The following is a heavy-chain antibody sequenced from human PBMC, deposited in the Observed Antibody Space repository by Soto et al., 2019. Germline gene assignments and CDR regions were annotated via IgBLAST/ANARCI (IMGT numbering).Heavy chain of an antibody. CDR1: GGSISSSSYY. CDR2: TYYSGST. J-gene: IGHJ5*02. Sequence: SETLSLTCTVSGGSISSSSYYWVWIRQPPGKGQEWIGRTYYSGSTDNKTSHKSRVTISVNTPKNQCSLKQRSVTAAVSFVYYCARPAGIAAAVSDIANNWFDPWGQG. V-gene: IGHV4-39*01. CDR3: ARPAGIAAAVSDIANNWFDP. D-gene: IGHD6-13*01.